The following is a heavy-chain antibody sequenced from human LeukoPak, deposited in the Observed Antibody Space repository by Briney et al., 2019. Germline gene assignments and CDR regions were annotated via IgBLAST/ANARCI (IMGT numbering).Heavy chain of an antibody. D-gene: IGHD3-10*01. CDR3: ARDYHSSGYGDAYFDY. Sequence: WVRQPPGKGLEWIGSIYYSGSTYYNPSLKSRVTISVDTSKNQFSLKLSSVTAADTAVYYCARDYHSSGYGDAYFDYWGQGTLVTVSS. V-gene: IGHV4-39*07. CDR2: IYYSGST. J-gene: IGHJ4*02.